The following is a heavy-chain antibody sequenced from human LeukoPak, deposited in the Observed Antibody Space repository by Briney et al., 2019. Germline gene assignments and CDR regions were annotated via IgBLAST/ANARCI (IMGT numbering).Heavy chain of an antibody. CDR3: ARDPFGRGYSGYDNDY. CDR2: IYTSGST. CDR1: GGSISSGSYY. J-gene: IGHJ4*02. Sequence: SQTLSLTSTVSGGSISSGSYYWSWIRQPAGKGLEWIGRIYTSGSTNYNPSLKSRVTISVDTSKNQFSLKLSSVSAADTAVYYCARDPFGRGYSGYDNDYWGQGTLVTVSS. V-gene: IGHV4-61*02. D-gene: IGHD5-12*01.